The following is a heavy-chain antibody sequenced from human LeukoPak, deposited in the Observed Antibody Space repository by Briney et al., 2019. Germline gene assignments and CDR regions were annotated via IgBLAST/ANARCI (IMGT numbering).Heavy chain of an antibody. D-gene: IGHD1-20*01. V-gene: IGHV3-30-3*01. Sequence: PGRSLRLSCAASGFTFSSYAMHWVRQAPGKGLEWVAVISYDGSNKYYADSVKGRFTISRDNSKNTLYLQMNSLRAEDTAVYYCAREAGITGTNDYWGQGTLVTVSS. CDR2: ISYDGSNK. CDR1: GFTFSSYA. J-gene: IGHJ4*02. CDR3: AREAGITGTNDY.